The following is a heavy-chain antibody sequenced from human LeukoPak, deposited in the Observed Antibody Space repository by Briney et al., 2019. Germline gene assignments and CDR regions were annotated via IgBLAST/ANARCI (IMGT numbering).Heavy chain of an antibody. CDR1: GGSISRADYY. D-gene: IGHD3-10*01. V-gene: IGHV4-30-4*08. J-gene: IGHJ4*02. CDR2: VYYSGST. Sequence: SQTLSLTCTVSGGSISRADYYWSWIRQPPGKGLEWIGYVYYSGSTYYNPSLKSRVTISVDTSKNQFSVKLTFVTAADTAVYYCATSRGRGPYFDSWGQGTLVTVSS. CDR3: ATSRGRGPYFDS.